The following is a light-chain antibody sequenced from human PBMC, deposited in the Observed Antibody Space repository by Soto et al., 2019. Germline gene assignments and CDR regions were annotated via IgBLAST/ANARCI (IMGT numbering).Light chain of an antibody. V-gene: IGKV3-15*01. Sequence: EIVMTQSPATLSVSPGERATLSCRASQSVGGNLAWYQQRPGQAPRLLIYGASTRATGIPARFSGSGSGTEFTLTISSLQSEDFAVYYCQQRSNWPPTFGQGTKVDIK. J-gene: IGKJ1*01. CDR1: QSVGGN. CDR3: QQRSNWPPT. CDR2: GAS.